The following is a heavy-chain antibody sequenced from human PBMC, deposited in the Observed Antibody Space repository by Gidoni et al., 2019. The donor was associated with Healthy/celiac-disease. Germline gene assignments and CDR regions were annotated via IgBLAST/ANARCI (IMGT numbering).Heavy chain of an antibody. D-gene: IGHD3-9*01. Sequence: GFTFSSYGMHWVRQAPGKGLEWVAVKWYDGSNKYYADSVKGRFTISRDNSKNTLYLQMNSLRAEDTAVYYCARDLEPYDILTGYHDYWGQGTLVTVSS. CDR1: GFTFSSYG. CDR3: ARDLEPYDILTGYHDY. J-gene: IGHJ4*02. V-gene: IGHV3-33*01. CDR2: KWYDGSNK.